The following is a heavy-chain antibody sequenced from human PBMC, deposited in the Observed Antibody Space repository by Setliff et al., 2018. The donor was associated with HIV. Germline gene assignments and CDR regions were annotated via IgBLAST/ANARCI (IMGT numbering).Heavy chain of an antibody. CDR3: AGVFGVYYDKEGPYDAFDI. J-gene: IGHJ3*02. D-gene: IGHD3-22*01. V-gene: IGHV1-69*05. CDR2: IIPIFGTA. CDR1: GGTFSSYA. Sequence: SVKVSCKASGGTFSSYAISWMRQAPGQGLEWMGGIIPIFGTANYAQKFQGRVTITTDESTSTAYMELCSLRSEDTAVYYCAGVFGVYYDKEGPYDAFDIWGKGTMVTVSS.